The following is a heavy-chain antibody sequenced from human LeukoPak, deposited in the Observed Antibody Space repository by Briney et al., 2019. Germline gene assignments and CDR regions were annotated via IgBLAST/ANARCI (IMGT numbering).Heavy chain of an antibody. CDR3: AIVGGQQLTDY. D-gene: IGHD6-13*01. V-gene: IGHV4-30-2*03. Sequence: ASQTLSLTCAVSGGSISSGGYSWGWIRQPAGKGLEWIGSIYYSGSTYYNPSLKSRFTISVDTSKNQFSLKLSAVTAADTAVCYCAIVGGQQLTDYWGQGTLVTVSS. J-gene: IGHJ4*02. CDR1: GGSISSGGYS. CDR2: IYYSGST.